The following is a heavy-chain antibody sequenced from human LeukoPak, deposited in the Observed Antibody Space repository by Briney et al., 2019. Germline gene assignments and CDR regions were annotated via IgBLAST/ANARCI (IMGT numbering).Heavy chain of an antibody. V-gene: IGHV1-8*01. Sequence: ASVKVSCKASGYTFTTYDINWGRQATGQGLEWMGWMNPNSVNTGYAQKCQGRVTMTRNTSISTAYMELSSLRSEDTAVYYCARGPNKSDGGNSGSARYNPWGQGTLVTVSS. CDR2: MNPNSVNT. CDR3: ARGPNKSDGGNSGSARYNP. CDR1: GYTFTTYD. J-gene: IGHJ5*02. D-gene: IGHD4-23*01.